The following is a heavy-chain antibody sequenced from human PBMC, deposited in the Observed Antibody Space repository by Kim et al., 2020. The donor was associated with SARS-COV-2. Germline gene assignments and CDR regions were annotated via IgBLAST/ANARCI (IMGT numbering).Heavy chain of an antibody. CDR1: GYTFTSYA. Sequence: ASVKVSCKASGYTFTSYAMHWVRQAPGQRLEWMGWINAGNGNTKYSQKFQGRVTITRDTSASTAYMELSSLRSEDTAVYYCARVGTAAGRRYFDYWGQGTLVTVSS. CDR3: ARVGTAAGRRYFDY. J-gene: IGHJ4*02. D-gene: IGHD6-13*01. V-gene: IGHV1-3*01. CDR2: INAGNGNT.